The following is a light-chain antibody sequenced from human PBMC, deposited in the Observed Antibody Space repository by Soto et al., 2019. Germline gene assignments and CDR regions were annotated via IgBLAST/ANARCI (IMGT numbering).Light chain of an antibody. CDR1: SSDVGGYNY. Sequence: QSALTQPPSASGSPGQSVTISCTGTSSDVGGYNYVSWYQQHPGKAPKLMIYEVSKRPSGVPDRFSGSKSGNTASLTVSGLPAEDEADYYCNSYAGSNNWVFGGGTKVTVL. CDR3: NSYAGSNNWV. V-gene: IGLV2-8*01. J-gene: IGLJ3*02. CDR2: EVS.